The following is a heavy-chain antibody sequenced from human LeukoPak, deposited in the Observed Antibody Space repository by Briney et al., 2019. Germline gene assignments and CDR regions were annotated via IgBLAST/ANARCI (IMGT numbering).Heavy chain of an antibody. J-gene: IGHJ4*02. V-gene: IGHV3-48*03. CDR2: ISSSGSTI. CDR3: ANVGRSYFDY. Sequence: GGSLTLSCAASGLTFSSYEMNWVRQAPGKGPEWVSYISSSGSTIYYADPVKGRFTISRDNAKNSLYLQMNSLRAEDTAAYYYANVGRSYFDYWGQGTLLTVSS. CDR1: GLTFSSYE.